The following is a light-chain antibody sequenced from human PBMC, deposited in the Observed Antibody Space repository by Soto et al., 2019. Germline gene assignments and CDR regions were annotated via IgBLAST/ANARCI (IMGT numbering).Light chain of an antibody. CDR3: QQSYSTPRQ. Sequence: DIQMTQSPSSLSASVGDRVTITCRASQSISSYLNWYQQKPGNAPKLLIYAASSLQSGVPSRFSDSGSGTDLTLTISSLQPEDFATYYWQQSYSTPRQFGLGTKVDIK. CDR2: AAS. CDR1: QSISSY. J-gene: IGKJ3*01. V-gene: IGKV1-39*01.